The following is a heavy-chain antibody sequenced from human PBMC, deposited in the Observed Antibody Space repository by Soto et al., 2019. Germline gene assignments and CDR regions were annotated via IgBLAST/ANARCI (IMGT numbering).Heavy chain of an antibody. CDR3: AKDFVGATFDY. J-gene: IGHJ4*02. D-gene: IGHD1-26*01. Sequence: GGSLRLSCAASGFTFSSYWIHWVRQAPGKGLVWVSRINSDGSSTTYADSVKGRFTISRDNSKNTLYLQMNSLRAEDTAVYYCAKDFVGATFDYWGQGTLVTVSS. CDR1: GFTFSSYW. CDR2: INSDGSST. V-gene: IGHV3-74*01.